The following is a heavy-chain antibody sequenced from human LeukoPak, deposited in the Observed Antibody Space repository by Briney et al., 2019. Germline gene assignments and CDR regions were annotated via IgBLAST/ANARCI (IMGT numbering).Heavy chain of an antibody. V-gene: IGHV4-4*07. Sequence: SETLSLTCTVSGGSISSYHWSWIRQPAGEGLEWIGRIYTSASTNYNPSLKSRVTMSVDTSKNQFSLKLSSVTAADTAVYYCARGRWPQLPSLWGRGTLVTVSS. CDR3: ARGRWPQLPSL. CDR2: IYTSAST. CDR1: GGSISSYH. J-gene: IGHJ2*01. D-gene: IGHD5-24*01.